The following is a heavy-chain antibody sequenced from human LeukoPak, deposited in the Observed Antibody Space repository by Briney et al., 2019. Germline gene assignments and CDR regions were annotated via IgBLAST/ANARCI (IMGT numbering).Heavy chain of an antibody. D-gene: IGHD6-19*01. Sequence: SETLSLTCTVSGGSISSYYWSWIRQPPGKGLEWIGYIYYSGSTNYNPSLKSRVTISVDKSKNQFSLKLSSVTAADTAVYYCARDGIAVAGDRGYFDYWGQGTLVTVSS. CDR3: ARDGIAVAGDRGYFDY. CDR2: IYYSGST. J-gene: IGHJ4*02. V-gene: IGHV4-59*12. CDR1: GGSISSYY.